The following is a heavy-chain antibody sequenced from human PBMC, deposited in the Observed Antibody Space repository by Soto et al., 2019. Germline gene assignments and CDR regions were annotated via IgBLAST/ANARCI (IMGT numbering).Heavy chain of an antibody. J-gene: IGHJ4*02. CDR2: IYYSGST. D-gene: IGHD6-19*01. CDR1: GGSISSYY. CDR3: ARDNRVAVARIFDY. V-gene: IGHV4-59*01. Sequence: SETLSLTCTVSGGSISSYYWSWIRQPPGKGLEWIGYIYYSGSTNYNPSLKSRVTISVDTSKNQFSLKLSSVTAADTAVYYCARDNRVAVARIFDYWGQGTLVTVSS.